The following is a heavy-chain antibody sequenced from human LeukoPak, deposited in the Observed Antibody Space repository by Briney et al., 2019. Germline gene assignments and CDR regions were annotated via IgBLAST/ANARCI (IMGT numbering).Heavy chain of an antibody. V-gene: IGHV3-23*01. CDR1: GFTFSSYA. Sequence: GGSLRLSCAASGFTFSSYAMSWVRQAPGKGLEWVSAISGSGGSTYYADSVKGRFTISRDNSKNTLYLQMNSLRAEDTAVYYCAKSLRRGGSGTYYSFYGMDVWGQGTTVTVSS. J-gene: IGHJ6*02. CDR3: AKSLRRGGSGTYYSFYGMDV. D-gene: IGHD3-10*01. CDR2: ISGSGGST.